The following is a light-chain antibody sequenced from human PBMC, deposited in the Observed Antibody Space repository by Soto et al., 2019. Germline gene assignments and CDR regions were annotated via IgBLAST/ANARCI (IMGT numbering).Light chain of an antibody. CDR2: AAS. CDR3: LQDYNFPFT. CDR1: EAIGND. J-gene: IGKJ3*01. V-gene: IGKV1-6*01. Sequence: AIQMTQSPSSLSASVGDRVTITCRASEAIGNDLAWYQQKPGKAPKLLIYAASSLQIRVPSRFSGSGSGTDFTLTISSLQPEDFATYYCLQDYNFPFTFGHGTTLDVK.